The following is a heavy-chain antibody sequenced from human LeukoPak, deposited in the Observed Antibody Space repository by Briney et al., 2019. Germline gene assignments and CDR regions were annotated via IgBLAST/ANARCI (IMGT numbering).Heavy chain of an antibody. V-gene: IGHV1-18*01. CDR3: ARDSWARAYDIDY. D-gene: IGHD5-12*01. J-gene: IGHJ4*02. CDR1: GFTFTNYG. CDR2: ISVDNGNT. Sequence: ASVKVSCKASGFTFTNYGISWVRQAPGQGLEWMAWISVDNGNTNYIQKLQGGLTLTTDTSTSTAYMELRNLRSDDTAVYYCARDSWARAYDIDYWGQGTLVTVSS.